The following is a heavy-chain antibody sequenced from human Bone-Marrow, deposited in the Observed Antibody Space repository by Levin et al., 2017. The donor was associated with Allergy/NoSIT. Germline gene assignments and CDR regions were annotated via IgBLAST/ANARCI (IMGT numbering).Heavy chain of an antibody. CDR2: INYRGGT. CDR3: ARNRIIVSGGNDYYYGMDV. Sequence: SQTLSLTCSVSGGSVSSGTFYWSWIRRPPGKGLEWIGYINYRGGTKYNPSLESRVTISVDTAKNEFSLKVTSVTAADTAVYYCARNRIIVSGGNDYYYGMDVWGQGTTVTVS. J-gene: IGHJ6*02. D-gene: IGHD5/OR15-5a*01. V-gene: IGHV4-61*01. CDR1: GGSVSSGTFY.